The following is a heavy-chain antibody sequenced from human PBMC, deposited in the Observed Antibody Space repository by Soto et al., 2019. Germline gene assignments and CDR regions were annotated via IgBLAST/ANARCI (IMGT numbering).Heavy chain of an antibody. V-gene: IGHV1-18*01. CDR1: GYTFTSYG. CDR3: ARDPYSRGWYIAFDI. CDR2: ISAYNGNT. D-gene: IGHD6-19*01. J-gene: IGHJ3*02. Sequence: QVQLVQSGAEVKKPGASVKVSCKASGYTFTSYGISWVRQASGQGLEWMGWISAYNGNTNYAQKLQGRVTMTTDTSTRTAYMELRSLRSDDTAVYFCARDPYSRGWYIAFDIWGQGTMVTVSS.